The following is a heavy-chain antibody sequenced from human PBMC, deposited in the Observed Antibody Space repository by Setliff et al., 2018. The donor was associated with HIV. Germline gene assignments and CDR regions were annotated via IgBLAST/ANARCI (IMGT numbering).Heavy chain of an antibody. CDR3: SRSGVPPYYYYGMDV. J-gene: IGHJ6*02. D-gene: IGHD3-10*01. V-gene: IGHV1-18*04. CDR1: GYTFTTYG. Sequence: ALVKVSCKASGYTFTTYGVNWVRQAPGQGLEWMGWINSYNGNTKFAQKFQGRVTMTTDTSTTTAFMELRSLKADDTGIYYCSRSGVPPYYYYGMDVWGQGTTVTVSS. CDR2: INSYNGNT.